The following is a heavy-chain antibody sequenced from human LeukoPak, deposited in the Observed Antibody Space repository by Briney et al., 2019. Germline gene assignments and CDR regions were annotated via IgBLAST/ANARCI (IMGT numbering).Heavy chain of an antibody. CDR3: ARGPYSYDSSGAFDI. V-gene: IGHV4-61*02. Sequence: SQTLSLTCTVSGGSISSNSYYWSWIRQPAGKGLEWIGRIYTSGSTDYNPSPKSRVTISVDTSKNQFSLKLSSVTAADTAVYFCARGPYSYDSSGAFDIWGQGTMVTVSS. CDR2: IYTSGST. CDR1: GGSISSNSYY. J-gene: IGHJ3*02. D-gene: IGHD3-22*01.